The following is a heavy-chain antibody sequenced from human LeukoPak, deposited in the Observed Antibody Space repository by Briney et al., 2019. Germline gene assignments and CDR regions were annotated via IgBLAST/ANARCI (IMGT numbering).Heavy chain of an antibody. CDR2: IWYDGSNK. D-gene: IGHD3-10*01. J-gene: IGHJ4*02. CDR3: ARDPTPYYYGSGSYGEIDY. V-gene: IGHV3-33*01. CDR1: GFTFSSYG. Sequence: GGSLRLSCAASGFTFSSYGMHWVRRAPGKGLEWVAVIWYDGSNKYYADSVKGRFTISRDNSKNTLYLQMNSLRAEDTAVYYCARDPTPYYYGSGSYGEIDYWGQGTLVTVPS.